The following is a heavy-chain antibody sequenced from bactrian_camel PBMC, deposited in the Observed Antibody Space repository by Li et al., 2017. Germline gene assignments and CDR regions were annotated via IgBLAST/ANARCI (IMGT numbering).Heavy chain of an antibody. D-gene: IGHD2*01. Sequence: HVQLVESGGGSVQAGGSLRLSCTASGFTFDDSEWGWYRETPGNECELVSTISGGGTTYYADSVKGRFTISQDNRKTTMWLQMDSLKPEDTAMYYCAADRPDSGGARPGPFGYWDKGTQVTVS. CDR2: ISGGGTT. V-gene: IGHV3S55*01. CDR3: AADRPDSGGARPGPFGY. CDR1: GFTFDDSE. J-gene: IGHJ6*01.